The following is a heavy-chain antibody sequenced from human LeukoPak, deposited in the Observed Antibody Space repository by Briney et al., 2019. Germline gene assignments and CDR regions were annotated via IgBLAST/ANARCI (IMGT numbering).Heavy chain of an antibody. CDR1: GDTFKNYH. Sequence: ASVKVSCKVFGDTFKNYHISWVRQAPGEGLEWMGWISAYDRNTNYAQQFRGRVTMTTDTSTSTAYMELRSLRSDDTAVYYCARDLRYCSGGSCYDAFDIWGQGTMVTVSS. CDR3: ARDLRYCSGGSCYDAFDI. CDR2: ISAYDRNT. D-gene: IGHD2-15*01. J-gene: IGHJ3*02. V-gene: IGHV1-18*01.